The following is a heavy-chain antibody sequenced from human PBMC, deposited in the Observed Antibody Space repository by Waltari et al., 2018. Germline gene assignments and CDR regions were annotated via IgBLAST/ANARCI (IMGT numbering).Heavy chain of an antibody. CDR3: ARSPPLPAAILLGYFDY. CDR2: IIPIFGTA. CDR1: GGTFSSYA. D-gene: IGHD2-21*02. V-gene: IGHV1-69*05. J-gene: IGHJ4*02. Sequence: QVQLVQSGAEVKKPGSSVKVSCKASGGTFSSYAISWVRQAPGQGLEWMGGIIPIFGTANYAQKFQGRGTINTDESKSTAYMELSSLRSEDTAVYYCARSPPLPAAILLGYFDYWGQGTLVTVSS.